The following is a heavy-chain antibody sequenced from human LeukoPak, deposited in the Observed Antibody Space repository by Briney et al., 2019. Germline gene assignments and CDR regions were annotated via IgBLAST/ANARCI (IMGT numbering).Heavy chain of an antibody. D-gene: IGHD2-8*01. CDR3: ARVRTNCTNGVCRLDASDI. CDR1: GYTFTSYY. Sequence: ASVKVSCKASGYTFTSYYMHWVRQAPGQGLEWMGIINPSGGSTSYAQKFQGRVTMTRDMSTSTVYMELSSLRSEDTAVYYCARVRTNCTNGVCRLDASDIWGQGTMVTVSS. V-gene: IGHV1-46*01. J-gene: IGHJ3*02. CDR2: INPSGGST.